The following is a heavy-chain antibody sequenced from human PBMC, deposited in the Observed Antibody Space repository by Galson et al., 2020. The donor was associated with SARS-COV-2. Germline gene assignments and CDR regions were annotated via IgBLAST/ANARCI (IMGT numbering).Heavy chain of an antibody. D-gene: IGHD5-18*01. CDR2: ISGTSTNI. J-gene: IGHJ4*02. CDR3: TRERGYSYGYSDY. V-gene: IGHV3-21*06. Sequence: GKGLEWVSSISGTSTNIYYADSMKGRFTISRDNAKNSVYLQMNSLGTEDTAVYYCTRERGYSYGYSDYWGQGTLVTVSS.